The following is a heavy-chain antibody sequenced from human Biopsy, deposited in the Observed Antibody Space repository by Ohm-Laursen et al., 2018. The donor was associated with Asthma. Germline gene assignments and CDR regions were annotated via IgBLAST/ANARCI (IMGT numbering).Heavy chain of an antibody. J-gene: IGHJ1*01. CDR1: GFTFGAYG. CDR3: ARTFHFWSPYHAEHYQL. V-gene: IGHV3-7*01. CDR2: IKQDGSEK. Sequence: SLRLSCAASGFTFGAYGMSWGRQVPGQGLEGGANIKQDGSEKNHVDSLKGRFTISRENAKNLLFLQMNSLRAEDTAVYYCARTFHFWSPYHAEHYQLWGQGTLVTVSS. D-gene: IGHD3-3*01.